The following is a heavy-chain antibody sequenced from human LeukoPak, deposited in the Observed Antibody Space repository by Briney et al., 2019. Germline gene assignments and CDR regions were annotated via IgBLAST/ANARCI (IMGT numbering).Heavy chain of an antibody. Sequence: SETLSLTCTVSGGSISSYYWSWVRQPPGKGLEWIGYIQNSVTSYTANPSLQSRVTISVDTSKNQFSLQVTSVTAADTAVYYCVRSPQLDPWGPGILVTVSS. CDR2: IQNSVTSY. CDR1: GGSISSYY. CDR3: VRSPQLDP. V-gene: IGHV4-59*01. J-gene: IGHJ5*02.